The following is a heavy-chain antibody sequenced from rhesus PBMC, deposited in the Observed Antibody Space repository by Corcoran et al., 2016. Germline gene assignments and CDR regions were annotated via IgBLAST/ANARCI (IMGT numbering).Heavy chain of an antibody. J-gene: IGHJ5-2*02. Sequence: VESGGGLVQPGGSLRLSCAASGFSFSDYYMYWVRQAPGKGLEWVSGISYTGGSTYYADSVKGRFTISRENAKNTLYLQMDSLRAEDTAAYYCARDAVTTDNSLDVWGRGVLVTVSS. D-gene: IGHD4-23*01. CDR2: ISYTGGST. V-gene: IGHV3S18*01. CDR3: ARDAVTTDNSLDV. CDR1: GFSFSDYY.